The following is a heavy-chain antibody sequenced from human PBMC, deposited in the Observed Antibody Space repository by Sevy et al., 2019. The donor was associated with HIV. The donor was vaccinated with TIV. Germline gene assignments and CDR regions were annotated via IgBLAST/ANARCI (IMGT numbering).Heavy chain of an antibody. V-gene: IGHV1-69*13. D-gene: IGHD3-16*02. J-gene: IGHJ3*02. Sequence: ASVKVSCKASGGTFSSYAISWVRQAPGQGLEWMGGIIPIFGTANYAQKCQGRVTITADESTSTAYMELSSLRSEDTAVYYCASDVSDNAFDIWGQGTMVTVSS. CDR1: GGTFSSYA. CDR2: IIPIFGTA. CDR3: ASDVSDNAFDI.